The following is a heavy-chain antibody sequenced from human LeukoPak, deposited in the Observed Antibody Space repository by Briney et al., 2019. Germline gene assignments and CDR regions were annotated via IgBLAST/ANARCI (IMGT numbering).Heavy chain of an antibody. CDR1: GFTFSNYA. CDR3: ARDLMIGGYYYYMDV. CDR2: ISYDGSNK. Sequence: GGSLRLSCAASGFTFSNYAMHWVRQAPGKGLEWVVVISYDGSNKYYADSVKGRFTISRDNSKNTLYLQMNSLRAEDTAVYYCARDLMIGGYYYYMDVWGKGTTVTVSS. V-gene: IGHV3-30*04. J-gene: IGHJ6*03. D-gene: IGHD3-22*01.